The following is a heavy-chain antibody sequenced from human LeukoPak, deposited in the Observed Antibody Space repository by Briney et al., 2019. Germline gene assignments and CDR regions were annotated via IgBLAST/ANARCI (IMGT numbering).Heavy chain of an antibody. D-gene: IGHD6-6*01. V-gene: IGHV1-69*13. CDR1: GGTFSSYA. CDR3: ARASRIAAPPEKLYCYYYMDV. Sequence: SVKVSCKASGGTFSSYAISWVRQAPGQGLEWMGGIIPIFGTANYAQKFQGRVTITADESTSTAYMELSSLRSEDTAVYYCARASRIAAPPEKLYCYYYMDVWGKGTTVTVSS. CDR2: IIPIFGTA. J-gene: IGHJ6*03.